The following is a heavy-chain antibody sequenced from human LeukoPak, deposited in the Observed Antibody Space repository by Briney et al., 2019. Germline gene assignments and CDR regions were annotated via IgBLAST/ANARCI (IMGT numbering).Heavy chain of an antibody. J-gene: IGHJ4*02. CDR1: GYTFNLYY. CDR3: ARDLGPLSLRPDYDLAN. CDR2: INPNSRGT. V-gene: IGHV1-2*02. Sequence: AGVTVSFMACGYTFNLYYIHGVRQARGQGGEGMGCINPNSRGTTYAHNFQGRVTMTRDTSSSTVYVEVSRLSYDDTAVYYCARDLGPLSLRPDYDLANWGQGTLVTVSS. D-gene: IGHD3-22*01.